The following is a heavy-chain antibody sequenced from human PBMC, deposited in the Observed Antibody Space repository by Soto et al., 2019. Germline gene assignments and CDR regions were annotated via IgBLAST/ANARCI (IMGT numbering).Heavy chain of an antibody. CDR2: ISYDGSNK. V-gene: IGHV3-30-3*01. CDR3: ARDWDIASRPGYFDL. Sequence: QVQLVESGGGVVQPGRSLRLSCAASGFTFSSYAMHWVRQAPGKGLEWVAVISYDGSNKYYADSVKGRFTISRDNSKNTLYLQMNSLRAEDTAVYYCARDWDIASRPGYFDLWGRGTLVTVSS. CDR1: GFTFSSYA. D-gene: IGHD6-6*01. J-gene: IGHJ2*01.